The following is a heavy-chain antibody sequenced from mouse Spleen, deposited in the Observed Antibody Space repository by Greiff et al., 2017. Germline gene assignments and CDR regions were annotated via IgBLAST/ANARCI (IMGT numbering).Heavy chain of an antibody. D-gene: IGHD5-1*01. CDR3: ARPFGYLRGDWFAY. CDR1: GYTFTSYT. V-gene: IGHV1-4*01. Sequence: VQLQQSGAELARPGASVKMPCKASGYTFTSYTMHWVKQRPGQGLEWIGYINPSSGYTNYNQKFKDKATLTADKSSSTAYMQLSSLTSEDSAVYYCARPFGYLRGDWFAYWGQGTLVTVSA. CDR2: INPSSGYT. J-gene: IGHJ3*01.